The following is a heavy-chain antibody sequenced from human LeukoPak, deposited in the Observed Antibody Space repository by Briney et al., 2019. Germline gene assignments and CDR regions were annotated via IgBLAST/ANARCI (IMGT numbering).Heavy chain of an antibody. J-gene: IGHJ6*03. CDR3: ARLSVIVGAALEYYYYYMDV. D-gene: IGHD1-26*01. CDR2: IYTSGST. Sequence: PSETLSLTCTVSGGSISSYYWSWIRQPAGMGLEWIGRIYTSGSTNYNPSLKSRVTMSVDTSKNQFSLKLSSVTAADTAVYYCARLSVIVGAALEYYYYYMDVWGQGTTVTVSS. V-gene: IGHV4-4*07. CDR1: GGSISSYY.